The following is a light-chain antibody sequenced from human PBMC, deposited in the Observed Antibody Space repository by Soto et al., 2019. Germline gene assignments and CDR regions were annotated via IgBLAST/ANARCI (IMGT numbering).Light chain of an antibody. J-gene: IGLJ3*02. V-gene: IGLV2-14*01. CDR3: TSFARGSTLV. CDR2: ATS. Sequence: QSVLTQPASVSGSPGQSITISCTGTSSDVGGYNYVSWYQQLPGKAPKLMIYATSKRPSGVSNRFSGSKSGDTASLTISGLQAEDEADYYCTSFARGSTLVFGGGTKLTVL. CDR1: SSDVGGYNY.